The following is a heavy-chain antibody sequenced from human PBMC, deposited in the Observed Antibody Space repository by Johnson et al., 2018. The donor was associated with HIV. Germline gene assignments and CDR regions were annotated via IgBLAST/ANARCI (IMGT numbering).Heavy chain of an antibody. CDR3: TNDGVGYTGNPLPPDDFEV. D-gene: IGHD4-23*01. CDR2: IRYDGSNK. V-gene: IGHV3-30*02. CDR1: GFTFSSYG. J-gene: IGHJ3*01. Sequence: QVQLVESGGGVVQPGGSLRLSCAASGFTFSSYGMHWVRQAPGKGLEWVSFIRYDGSNKYYADSVKGRFTISRDNSKNTLYLQMNSLRAEDSAVYYCTNDGVGYTGNPLPPDDFEVWGQGTVVTVSS.